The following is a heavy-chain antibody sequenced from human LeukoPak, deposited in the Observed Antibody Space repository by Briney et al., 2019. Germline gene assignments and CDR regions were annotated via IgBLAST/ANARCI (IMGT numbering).Heavy chain of an antibody. D-gene: IGHD3-16*01. V-gene: IGHV3-30*02. Sequence: GGSLRLSCAASGFTFSSYGMHWVRQAPGKGLEWVAFIRYDGSNKYYADSVKGRFTISRDNSKNTLYMQMNSLRAEDTAVYYCAKGGFRGYALYRAFDYWGRGTLVTVSS. J-gene: IGHJ4*02. CDR2: IRYDGSNK. CDR3: AKGGFRGYALYRAFDY. CDR1: GFTFSSYG.